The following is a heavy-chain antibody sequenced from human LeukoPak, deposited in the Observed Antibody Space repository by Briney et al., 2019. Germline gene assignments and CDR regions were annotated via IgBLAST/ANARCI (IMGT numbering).Heavy chain of an antibody. D-gene: IGHD4-17*01. J-gene: IGHJ4*02. V-gene: IGHV3-21*01. CDR3: ARGHTAVTRHFDF. CDR1: GFTFSSYS. CDR2: ISSSSLYI. Sequence: PGGSLRLSCAASGFTFSSYSMNWVRQAPGKALEWVSSISSSSLYIYYADSLKGRFTISRDDAKNLLYLDMNSLRAEDTAVYYCARGHTAVTRHFDFWGQGTLVTVSS.